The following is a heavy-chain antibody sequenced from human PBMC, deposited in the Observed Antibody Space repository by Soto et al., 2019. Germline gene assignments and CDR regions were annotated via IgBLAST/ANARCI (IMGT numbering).Heavy chain of an antibody. V-gene: IGHV1-18*01. J-gene: IGHJ6*02. CDR1: GYTFSSYG. Sequence: ASVKXSCKASGYTFSSYGISWARQAPGQGLEWMGWISDYNGNTHYAQKFQGRLIMTVDTSTTTAFMELTSLTSDDRAVYYCAKNGQPPYYYYGMDVWGQGTTVTVSS. D-gene: IGHD2-8*01. CDR3: AKNGQPPYYYYGMDV. CDR2: ISDYNGNT.